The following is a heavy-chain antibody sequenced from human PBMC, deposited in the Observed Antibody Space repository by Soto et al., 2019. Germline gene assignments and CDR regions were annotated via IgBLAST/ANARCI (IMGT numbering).Heavy chain of an antibody. V-gene: IGHV2-5*01. D-gene: IGHD1-26*01. J-gene: IGHJ3*02. Sequence: QITLKESGPTLVKPTQTLTLTCTFSGFSLSISGVGVGWIRQPPGKALEWLALIYWNDDKRYSPSLKSRLTITKDTSKNQVVLATTNMDPVDTATYSCAHSVPWEQAFDIWGQGTMVTVSS. CDR2: IYWNDDK. CDR1: GFSLSISGVG. CDR3: AHSVPWEQAFDI.